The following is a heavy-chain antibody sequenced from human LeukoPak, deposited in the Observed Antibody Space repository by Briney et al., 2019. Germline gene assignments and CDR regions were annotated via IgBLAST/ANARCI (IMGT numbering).Heavy chain of an antibody. D-gene: IGHD6-19*01. J-gene: IGHJ6*02. CDR1: GGTFSSYA. V-gene: IGHV1-69*04. CDR2: IIPILGIA. CDR3: ARDWEIEGRDIPVAGRSDHYFGLDV. Sequence: GASVKVSCKASGGTFSSYAISWVRQAPGQGLEWMGRIIPILGIANYAQKFQGRVTMTRDASTSTVYMELSSLRFEDTAVYYCARDWEIEGRDIPVAGRSDHYFGLDVWGQGTTVTVSS.